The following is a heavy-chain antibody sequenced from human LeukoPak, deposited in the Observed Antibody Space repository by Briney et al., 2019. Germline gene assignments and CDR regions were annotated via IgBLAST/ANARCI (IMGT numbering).Heavy chain of an antibody. J-gene: IGHJ4*02. CDR1: GCTFRTYW. CDR3: ARDEEGPTD. V-gene: IGHV3-7*01. CDR2: IKQDGSEE. Sequence: GGSLRLSCAASGCTFRTYWMSWVRQAPGKGLEWVANIKQDGSEEYYVDSVKGRFTIFRDNAKDSLYLQMHSLRAEDTAVYYCARDEEGPTDLGQGTMVTVSS.